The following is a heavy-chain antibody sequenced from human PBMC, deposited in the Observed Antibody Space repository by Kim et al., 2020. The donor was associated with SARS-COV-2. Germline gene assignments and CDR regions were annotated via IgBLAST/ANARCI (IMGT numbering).Heavy chain of an antibody. Sequence: GGSLRLSCAASGFTFSSYGMHWVRQAPGKGLEWVAVIWYDGSNKYYADSVKGRFTISRDNSKNTLYLQMNSLRAEDTAVYYCAREGDYYDSSGYYYVGAFDIWGQGTMVTVSS. CDR2: IWYDGSNK. CDR3: AREGDYYDSSGYYYVGAFDI. CDR1: GFTFSSYG. J-gene: IGHJ3*02. V-gene: IGHV3-33*01. D-gene: IGHD3-22*01.